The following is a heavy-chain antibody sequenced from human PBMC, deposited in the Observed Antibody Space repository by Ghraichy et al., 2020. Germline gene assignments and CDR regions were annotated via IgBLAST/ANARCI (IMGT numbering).Heavy chain of an antibody. J-gene: IGHJ4*02. V-gene: IGHV4-59*01. Sequence: SQTLSLTCTVSGGSISSYYWSWIRQPPGKGLEWIGYIYYSGSTNYNPSLKSRVTISVDTSKNQFSLKLSSVTAADTAVYYCARSENHDYGDYGYFDYWGQGTLVTVSS. CDR3: ARSENHDYGDYGYFDY. CDR2: IYYSGST. D-gene: IGHD4-17*01. CDR1: GGSISSYY.